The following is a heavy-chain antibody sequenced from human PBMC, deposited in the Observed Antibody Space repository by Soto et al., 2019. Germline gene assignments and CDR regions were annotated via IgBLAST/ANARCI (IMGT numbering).Heavy chain of an antibody. CDR3: ERGGYGDY. V-gene: IGHV1-18*01. D-gene: IGHD1-1*01. CDR2: ISAHNGNT. J-gene: IGHJ4*02. CDR1: GYTFTTYG. Sequence: QVHLVQSGAEVKKPGASVKVSCKGSGYTFTTYGITWVRQAPGQGLEWMGWISAHNGNTNYAQKLQGRVTVTRDTPTSTAYMELRSLRSDDTAAYYCERGGYGDYWGQGALVTVSS.